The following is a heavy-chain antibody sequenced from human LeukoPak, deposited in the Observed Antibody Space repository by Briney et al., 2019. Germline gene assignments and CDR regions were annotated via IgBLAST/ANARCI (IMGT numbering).Heavy chain of an antibody. D-gene: IGHD3-10*01. V-gene: IGHV3-7*03. CDR3: ASHYGSGHGYYYHGMDV. CDR2: IKQDGTEE. J-gene: IGHJ6*04. CDR1: GFTFSSYW. Sequence: PGGSLTLSCAASGFTFSSYWMTWVRQAPGKGLEWVASIKQDGTEENYVDSVRGRFTISRDNAKNSLFLQMGGLRAEDTAVYYCASHYGSGHGYYYHGMDVWGKGTTVSVSP.